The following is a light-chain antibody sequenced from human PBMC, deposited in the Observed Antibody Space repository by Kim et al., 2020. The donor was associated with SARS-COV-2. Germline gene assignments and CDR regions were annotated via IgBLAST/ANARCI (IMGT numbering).Light chain of an antibody. V-gene: IGLV1-40*01. J-gene: IGLJ2*01. CDR1: RSNSGEGED. CDR3: QSYDSSLRGWV. CDR2: TNN. Sequence: QRVTISGTGSRSNSGEGEDVHGYQQLPGTAPKLLIYTNNNRPSGVPDRCSGSKSGTSASLAITGLQAEDEADYYCQSYDSSLRGWVFGGGTQLTVL.